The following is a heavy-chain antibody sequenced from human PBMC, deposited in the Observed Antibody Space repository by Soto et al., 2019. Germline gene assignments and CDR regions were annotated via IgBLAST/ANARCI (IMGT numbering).Heavy chain of an antibody. J-gene: IGHJ6*02. D-gene: IGHD3-22*01. V-gene: IGHV3-30*18. CDR2: ISYDGSNK. CDR1: GFTFSSYG. CDR3: AKTQNPITRIHRGSMDV. Sequence: QVQLVESGGGVVQPGRSLRLSCAASGFTFSSYGMHWVRQAPGKGLEWVAVISYDGSNKYYADSVKGRFTISRDNSKNTLYRQMNSLRAEDTAVYYCAKTQNPITRIHRGSMDVWGQGTTVTVSS.